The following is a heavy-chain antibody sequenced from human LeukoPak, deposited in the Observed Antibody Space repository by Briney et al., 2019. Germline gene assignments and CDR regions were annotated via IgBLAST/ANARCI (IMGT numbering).Heavy chain of an antibody. V-gene: IGHV3-30*03. CDR2: ISYDGSSH. CDR1: GFTFSTYG. CDR3: ARGAIKGAFDI. J-gene: IGHJ3*02. Sequence: GGSLRLSCAASGFTFSTYGMHWVRQAPGKGLEWVAVISYDGSSHYYADSVKGRFTISRDTSKNTLYLQMNSLRPEDTAVYYCARGAIKGAFDIWGQGTMVTVSS.